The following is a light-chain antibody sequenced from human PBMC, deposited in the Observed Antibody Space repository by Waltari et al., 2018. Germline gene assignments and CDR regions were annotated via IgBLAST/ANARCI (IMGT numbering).Light chain of an antibody. CDR2: HVS. V-gene: IGLV2-14*03. Sequence: QSVLTQPASVSGSPGQSITISCTGSSTDIGGYKYVSWYQQNSGKAPKLIIYHVSNRPSGISYRFSGSKSGNTASLTISGLQAEDEADYYCASYSGRNTVGVFGGGTRLAVL. J-gene: IGLJ2*01. CDR1: STDIGGYKY. CDR3: ASYSGRNTVGV.